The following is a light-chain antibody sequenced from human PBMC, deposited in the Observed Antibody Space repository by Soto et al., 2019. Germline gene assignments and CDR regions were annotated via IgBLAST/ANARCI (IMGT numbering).Light chain of an antibody. J-gene: IGKJ1*01. CDR2: KAS. CDR3: QQYNGT. V-gene: IGKV1-5*03. Sequence: DIQMTQSPSTLSASVGDRVTITCRASQSISSWLAWYQQKPGKAPKLLIYKASNLASGVPSRFSGSGSGTEFTLTISSLQPDDFATYYCQQYNGTFGQGTKV. CDR1: QSISSW.